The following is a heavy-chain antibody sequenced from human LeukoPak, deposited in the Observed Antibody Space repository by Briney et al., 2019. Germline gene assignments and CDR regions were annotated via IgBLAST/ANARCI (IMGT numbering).Heavy chain of an antibody. J-gene: IGHJ5*02. Sequence: PSETLSLTCTVSGYSISSGYYWGWIRQPPGKGLEWIGSIYHSGSTNYNPSLKSRVTISVDTSKNQFSLKLSSVTAADTAVYYCARGQIAAAGGGIRFDPWGQGTLVTVSS. CDR1: GYSISSGYY. V-gene: IGHV4-38-2*02. CDR2: IYHSGST. CDR3: ARGQIAAAGGGIRFDP. D-gene: IGHD6-13*01.